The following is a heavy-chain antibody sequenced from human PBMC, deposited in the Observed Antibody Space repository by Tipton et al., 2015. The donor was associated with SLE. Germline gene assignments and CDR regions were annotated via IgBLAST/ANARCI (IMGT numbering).Heavy chain of an antibody. D-gene: IGHD1-7*01. V-gene: IGHV1-46*01. CDR3: ARSYNGNYGGVWFDP. J-gene: IGHJ5*02. CDR1: GYTFTSYY. Sequence: QLVQSGAEVKKPGASVKVSCKASGYTFTSYYMHWVRQAPGQGLEWMGIINPSGGSTSYAQKFQGRVTMTRDTSTSTVYMELSSLRSEDTAVYYCARSYNGNYGGVWFDPWGQGTLVTVSS. CDR2: INPSGGST.